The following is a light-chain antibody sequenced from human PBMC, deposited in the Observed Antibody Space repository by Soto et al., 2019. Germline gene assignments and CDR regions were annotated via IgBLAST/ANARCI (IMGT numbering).Light chain of an antibody. CDR3: MQALPTPFT. V-gene: IGKV2-28*01. CDR2: LGS. J-gene: IGKJ3*01. Sequence: DIVMTQSPLSLHVTPGEPASISCRSSQSLLQSNGNIYLDWYLQQPGHSPQLMIYLGSHRASGVPDRLIGLASGTAFTLQISILEAADVWVEYCMQALPTPFTFGPVTKVDI. CDR1: QSLLQSNGNIY.